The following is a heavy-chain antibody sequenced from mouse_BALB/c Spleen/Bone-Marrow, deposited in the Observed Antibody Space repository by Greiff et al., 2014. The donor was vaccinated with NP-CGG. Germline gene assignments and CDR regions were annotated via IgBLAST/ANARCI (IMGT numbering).Heavy chain of an antibody. D-gene: IGHD4-1*01. J-gene: IGHJ3*01. CDR1: GYTFSSYW. CDR2: ILPGSGST. CDR3: ARDWDPFAY. Sequence: VHLVESGAELMKPGASVKISCKATGYTFSSYWIEWVKQRPGHGLEWIGEILPGSGSTNYNEKFKGKATFTADTSSNTAYMQLSSLTSEDSAVYYWARDWDPFAYWGQGTLVTVSA. V-gene: IGHV1-9*01.